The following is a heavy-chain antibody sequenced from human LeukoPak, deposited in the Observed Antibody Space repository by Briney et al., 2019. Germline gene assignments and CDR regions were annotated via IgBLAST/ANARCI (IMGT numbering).Heavy chain of an antibody. D-gene: IGHD5-24*01. CDR3: VCLQVYYYYYYMDV. Sequence: PGGSLRLSCAASGFTFSSYGMHWVRQAPGRGLEWVAVISYDGSNKYYADSVKGRFTISRDNSKNTLYLQMNSLRAEDTAVYYCVCLQVYYYYYYMDVWGKGTTVTVSS. J-gene: IGHJ6*03. CDR1: GFTFSSYG. CDR2: ISYDGSNK. V-gene: IGHV3-30*03.